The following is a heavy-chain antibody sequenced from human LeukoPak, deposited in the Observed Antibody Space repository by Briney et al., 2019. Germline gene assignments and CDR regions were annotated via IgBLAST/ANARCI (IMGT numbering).Heavy chain of an antibody. CDR2: ISAYNGNT. D-gene: IGHD2-2*01. V-gene: IGHV1-18*01. CDR3: ARDRRGREPDIVVAPAAFDY. J-gene: IGHJ4*02. Sequence: ASVKVSCKASGYTFTSYGISWVRQAPGQGLEWMGWISAYNGNTNYAQKLQGRVTMTTDTSTSTAYMELRSLRSDDTAVYYCARDRRGREPDIVVAPAAFDYWGQGTLVTVSS. CDR1: GYTFTSYG.